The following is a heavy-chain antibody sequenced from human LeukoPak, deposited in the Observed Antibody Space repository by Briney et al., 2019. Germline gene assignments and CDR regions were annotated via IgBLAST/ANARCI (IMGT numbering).Heavy chain of an antibody. CDR1: GGSIRSYY. CDR2: IYTSGNT. D-gene: IGHD1-26*01. Sequence: PLETLSLTCAVSGGSIRSYYWSWVRQPAGPGLEWSGRIYTSGNTNYNPSLKSRVTISVDKSKNQCSLKLSSVTAADTAVYYSARVLVGANYYYYYMDVWGKGTTVTVSS. CDR3: ARVLVGANYYYYYMDV. J-gene: IGHJ6*03. V-gene: IGHV4-4*07.